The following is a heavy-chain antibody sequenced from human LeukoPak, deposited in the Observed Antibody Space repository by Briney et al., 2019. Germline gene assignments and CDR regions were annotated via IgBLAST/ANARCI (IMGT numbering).Heavy chain of an antibody. CDR2: IGVGGET. J-gene: IGHJ3*01. Sequence: PGGSLRLSRVASGFTFSSSVMHWVRQPTGKGLEWVSAIGVGGETYYLDSVKGRFTISRENARNSLYLQMNSLTAGDTAMYYCVREGYSSGRAPAFDVWGQGTTVTVSS. V-gene: IGHV3-13*01. D-gene: IGHD6-19*01. CDR1: GFTFSSSV. CDR3: VREGYSSGRAPAFDV.